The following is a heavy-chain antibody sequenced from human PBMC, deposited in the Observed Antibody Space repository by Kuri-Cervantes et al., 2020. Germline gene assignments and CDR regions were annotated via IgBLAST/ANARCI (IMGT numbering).Heavy chain of an antibody. V-gene: IGHV4-61*02. CDR2: IYTSGST. D-gene: IGHD4-17*01. CDR1: GGSISSGSYY. CDR3: ARTKHDYGEAFDI. J-gene: IGHJ3*02. Sequence: LRLSCTVSGGSISSGSYYWSWIRQPAGKELEWIGRIYTSGSTNYNPSLKSRVTISVDKSKNQFSLKLSSVTAADTAVYYCARTKHDYGEAFDIWGQGTMVTVSS.